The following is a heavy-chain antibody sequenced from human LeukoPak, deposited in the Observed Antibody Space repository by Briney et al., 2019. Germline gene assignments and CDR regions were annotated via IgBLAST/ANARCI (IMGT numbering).Heavy chain of an antibody. CDR1: GGSISSYY. Sequence: SETLSLTCPVSGGSISSYYWSWIRQPPGKGLEWIGYIYYSGSTNYNPSLKSRVTISVDTSKNQFSLKLSSVTAADTAVYYCARDSFHDAFDIWGQGTMVTVSS. D-gene: IGHD2/OR15-2a*01. V-gene: IGHV4-59*01. J-gene: IGHJ3*02. CDR3: ARDSFHDAFDI. CDR2: IYYSGST.